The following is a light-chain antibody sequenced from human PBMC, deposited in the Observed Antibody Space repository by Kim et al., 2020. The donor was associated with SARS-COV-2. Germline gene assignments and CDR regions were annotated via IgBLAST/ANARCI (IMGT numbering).Light chain of an antibody. Sequence: YNYVAWYQQHPCKVPKLMIYDVTKRPSGVSDRFSGSKSANTASLTISGLQAEDESDYYCTSYTTSTTWVFGGGTQLTVL. V-gene: IGLV2-14*04. CDR3: TSYTTSTTWV. J-gene: IGLJ3*02. CDR2: DVT. CDR1: YNY.